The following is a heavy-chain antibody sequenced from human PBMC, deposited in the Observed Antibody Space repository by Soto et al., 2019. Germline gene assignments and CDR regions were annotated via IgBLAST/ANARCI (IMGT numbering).Heavy chain of an antibody. CDR3: ARGPNYDFWSGYLANYYYYYGMGV. D-gene: IGHD3-3*01. V-gene: IGHV4-30-4*01. Sequence: SETLSLTCTVSGGSISSDDYYWSWIRQPPGKGLEWIGYIYHSGSTYYKQSLKSRVTISVDTSKNQFSLKLSSVTAADTAVYYCARGPNYDFWSGYLANYYYYYGMGVWGQGTTVTVSS. J-gene: IGHJ6*02. CDR1: GGSISSDDYY. CDR2: IYHSGST.